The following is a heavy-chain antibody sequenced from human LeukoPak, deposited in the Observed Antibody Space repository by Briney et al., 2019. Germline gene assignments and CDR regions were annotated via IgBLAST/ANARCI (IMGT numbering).Heavy chain of an antibody. Sequence: SETLSLTCPVSGGSISRYYCSWIRQPPGKGLEWIGYIYYSGSTHYNPSLKSRVTISVDTSKNQVSLKLSSVTAADTAVYYCARTSMVRGNYYYYYGMDVWGQGTTVTVSS. V-gene: IGHV4-59*01. CDR3: ARTSMVRGNYYYYYGMDV. J-gene: IGHJ6*01. D-gene: IGHD3-10*01. CDR1: GGSISRYY. CDR2: IYYSGST.